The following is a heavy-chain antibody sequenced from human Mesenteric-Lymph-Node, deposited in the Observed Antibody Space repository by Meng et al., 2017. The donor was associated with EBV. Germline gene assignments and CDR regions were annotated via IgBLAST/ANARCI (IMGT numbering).Heavy chain of an antibody. Sequence: EVELLESGGGLVLPGGYRRLSCSASGFTFTNYAMNWVRQAPGKGLEWVSSISGNGDSTYYADSVKGRFTISRDNSKNTLYLQMNSLRAEDTAVYYCAKDPYHYDSSGYTSSDYWGQGTLVTVSS. D-gene: IGHD3-22*01. CDR2: ISGNGDST. CDR3: AKDPYHYDSSGYTSSDY. CDR1: GFTFTNYA. V-gene: IGHV3-23*01. J-gene: IGHJ4*02.